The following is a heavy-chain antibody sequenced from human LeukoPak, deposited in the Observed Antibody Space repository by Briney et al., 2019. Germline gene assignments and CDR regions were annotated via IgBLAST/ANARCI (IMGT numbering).Heavy chain of an antibody. Sequence: GGSLRLSCAASGFTFSSYGMHWVRQAPGKGLEWVAVISYDGSNKYYADSAKGRFTISRDNSKNTLYLQMNSLRAEDTAVYYCAKDPLGMVATEYYFDYWGQGTLVTVSS. CDR1: GFTFSSYG. J-gene: IGHJ4*02. D-gene: IGHD5-12*01. CDR3: AKDPLGMVATEYYFDY. V-gene: IGHV3-30*18. CDR2: ISYDGSNK.